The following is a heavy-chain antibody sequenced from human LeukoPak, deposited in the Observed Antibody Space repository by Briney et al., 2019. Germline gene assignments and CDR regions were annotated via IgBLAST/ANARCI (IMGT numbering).Heavy chain of an antibody. Sequence: PGGSLRLSCAASGFTFSSYGMYWVRQAPGKGLEWVAIIRSDGSDKSYAHSVEGRFTISRDNSQNTLYLQMNSLRAEDTAVYFCAKAPAIAGFYMDVWGKGTTVTVS. CDR1: GFTFSSYG. CDR3: AKAPAIAGFYMDV. V-gene: IGHV3-30*02. CDR2: IRSDGSDK. J-gene: IGHJ6*03. D-gene: IGHD2-21*02.